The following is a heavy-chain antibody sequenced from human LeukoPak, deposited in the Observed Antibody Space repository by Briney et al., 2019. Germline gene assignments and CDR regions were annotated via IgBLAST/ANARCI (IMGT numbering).Heavy chain of an antibody. J-gene: IGHJ4*02. V-gene: IGHV3-30*03. CDR3: VWHYFDY. Sequence: PGGSLRLSCAASGLTFSSYGMHWVRQAPGKGLEWVAIISSDGSVYYYADSVKGRFTISRDTSKNALYLQMDSLISEDTAIYYCVWHYFDYWGQGALVTVSS. CDR1: GLTFSSYG. CDR2: ISSDGSVY. D-gene: IGHD3-16*01.